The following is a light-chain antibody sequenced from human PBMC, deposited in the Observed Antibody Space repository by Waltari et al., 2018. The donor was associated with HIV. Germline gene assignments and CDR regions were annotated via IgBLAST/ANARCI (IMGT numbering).Light chain of an antibody. CDR3: SSYTSSSTR. Sequence: QSALTQPDSVSGSPGQSITISCTGTRRDVGGSNYVSWYQQHPGKSPKPMIYEVSNRPSGFSNRFSGSKSGNTASLTISGLQAEDEADYYCSSYTSSSTRFGTGTKVTVL. J-gene: IGLJ1*01. CDR2: EVS. V-gene: IGLV2-14*01. CDR1: RRDVGGSNY.